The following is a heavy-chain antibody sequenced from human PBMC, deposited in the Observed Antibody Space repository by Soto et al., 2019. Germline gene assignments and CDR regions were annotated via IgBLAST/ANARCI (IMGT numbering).Heavy chain of an antibody. CDR3: ARQAVEYFTNGVCFKRDYYGMDV. D-gene: IGHD2-8*01. J-gene: IGHJ6*02. Sequence: SETLSLTCTVSGGSISSSSYYWGWIRQPPGKGLEWIGSIYYSGSTYYNPSLKSRVTISVDTSKNQFSLKLSSVTAADTAVYYCARQAVEYFTNGVCFKRDYYGMDVWGQGTTVTVSS. CDR1: GGSISSSSYY. CDR2: IYYSGST. V-gene: IGHV4-39*01.